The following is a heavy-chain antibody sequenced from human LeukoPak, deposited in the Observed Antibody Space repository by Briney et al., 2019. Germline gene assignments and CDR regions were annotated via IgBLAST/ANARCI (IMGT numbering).Heavy chain of an antibody. CDR2: INPSGGST. Sequence: ASVKVSCKASGYTFTSYYMHWVRQAPGQGLEWMGIINPSGGSTSYAQKFQGRVTMTRDMSTSTVYMELSSLRSEDTAVYYCARGTLAVAVTNWFDPWGQGTLVTVSS. D-gene: IGHD6-19*01. CDR3: ARGTLAVAVTNWFDP. J-gene: IGHJ5*02. V-gene: IGHV1-46*01. CDR1: GYTFTSYY.